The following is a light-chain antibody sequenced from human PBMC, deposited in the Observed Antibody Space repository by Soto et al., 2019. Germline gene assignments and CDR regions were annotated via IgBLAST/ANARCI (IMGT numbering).Light chain of an antibody. J-gene: IGKJ5*01. V-gene: IGKV1-9*01. Sequence: IQLTQSPSSLSASVGDRVTITCRASQGISSYLAWYQQKPGKAPKLLIYAASTLQGGVPSRFSGSGSGTDFTLTINSLQPEDLATYYCQQLNSYPITFGQGKRLEIK. CDR3: QQLNSYPIT. CDR2: AAS. CDR1: QGISSY.